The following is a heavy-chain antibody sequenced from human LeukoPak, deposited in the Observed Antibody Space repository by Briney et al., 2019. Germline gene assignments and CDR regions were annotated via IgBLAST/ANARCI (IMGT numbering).Heavy chain of an antibody. Sequence: GGSLRLSCAASGFTFSSYSMNWVRQAPGKGLEWVSSISSSSSYIYYADSVKGRFTISRDNAKNSLYLQMNSLRAEDTAVYYCARDNYRITVVRGVSWFDPWGQGTLVTVSS. V-gene: IGHV3-21*01. D-gene: IGHD3-10*01. CDR1: GFTFSSYS. CDR3: ARDNYRITVVRGVSWFDP. J-gene: IGHJ5*02. CDR2: ISSSSSYI.